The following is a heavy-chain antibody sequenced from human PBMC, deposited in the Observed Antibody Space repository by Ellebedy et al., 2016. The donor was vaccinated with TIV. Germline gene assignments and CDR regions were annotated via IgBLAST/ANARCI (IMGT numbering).Heavy chain of an antibody. J-gene: IGHJ3*02. V-gene: IGHV4-39*07. CDR3: ARATGGLVTVAGTSDAFDI. D-gene: IGHD6-19*01. CDR1: GGSIRSSGYY. Sequence: ASETLSLTCTVSGGSIRSSGYYWGWIRQPPGKGLEWIGCIYYSGSTNYNPSLKSRVTISVDTSKNQFSLKLSSVTAADTAVYYCARATGGLVTVAGTSDAFDIWGQGTMVTVSS. CDR2: IYYSGST.